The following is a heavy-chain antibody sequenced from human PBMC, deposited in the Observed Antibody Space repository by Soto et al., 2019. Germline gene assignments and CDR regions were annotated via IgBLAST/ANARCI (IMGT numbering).Heavy chain of an antibody. CDR2: IYYSGST. CDR1: GGYISSYY. J-gene: IGHJ5*02. V-gene: IGHV4-59*12. D-gene: IGHD1-26*01. Sequence: SEALSLTCTVSGGYISSYYWSWNRQHPGKGLEWIGYIYYSGSTNYNPSLKSRVTISVDTSKNQFSLKLSSVTAADTAVYYCARGTGSSPFDNVFDPWVQGTLVTVPP. CDR3: ARGTGSSPFDNVFDP.